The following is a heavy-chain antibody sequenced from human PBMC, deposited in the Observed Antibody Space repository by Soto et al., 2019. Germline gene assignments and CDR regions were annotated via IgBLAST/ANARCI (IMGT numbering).Heavy chain of an antibody. J-gene: IGHJ4*02. Sequence: QVQLQESGPGLVKPSETLSLTCTVSGGYISNSLYYWGWIRQPPGKGLEWIGTTYYSGNTYYNPSRSSRVTMPVDTAKNQFSLILSAVTAADTAVYFCARRAAAGQYQFDLWGQGTLVTVSS. D-gene: IGHD6-13*01. V-gene: IGHV4-39*01. CDR3: ARRAAAGQYQFDL. CDR1: GGYISNSLYY. CDR2: TYYSGNT.